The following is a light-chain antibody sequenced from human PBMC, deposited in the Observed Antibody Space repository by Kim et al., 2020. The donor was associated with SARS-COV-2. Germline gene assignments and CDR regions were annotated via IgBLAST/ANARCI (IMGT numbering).Light chain of an antibody. Sequence: SSELTQDPAVSVALGQTVRITCQGDSLRSYYATWYQQKPGQAPILVIYGKNNRPSGIPDRFSGSSSGNTASLTITGTQAGEEADYYCNARESNDNGVFGG. CDR2: GKN. V-gene: IGLV3-19*01. J-gene: IGLJ2*01. CDR1: SLRSYY. CDR3: NARESNDNGV.